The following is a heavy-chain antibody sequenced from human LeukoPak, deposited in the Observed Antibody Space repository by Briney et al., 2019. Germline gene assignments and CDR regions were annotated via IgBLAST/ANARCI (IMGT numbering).Heavy chain of an antibody. J-gene: IGHJ4*02. V-gene: IGHV3-30*02. CDR3: AKDGRRITIFGVAPY. Sequence: GGSLRLSCAASGFTFSSYGMHWVRQAPGKGLEWVAFIRYDGSNKYYADSVKGRFTISRDNSKDTLYLQMNSLRAEDTAVYYCAKDGRRITIFGVAPYWGQGTLVTVSS. CDR1: GFTFSSYG. CDR2: IRYDGSNK. D-gene: IGHD3-3*01.